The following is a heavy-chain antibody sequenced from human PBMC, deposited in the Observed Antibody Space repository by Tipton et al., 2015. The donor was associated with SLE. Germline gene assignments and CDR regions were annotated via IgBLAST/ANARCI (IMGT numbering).Heavy chain of an antibody. D-gene: IGHD3-9*01. Sequence: SLRLSCEVSGFTFSTSPMAWVRQAPGKGLEWVSRVGGSGDGAHYADSVRGRFTISRDNSKNTLYLQMNSLRAEDTAVYYCAKGEGGGGPRYFDWLDYWGQGTLVTVSS. V-gene: IGHV3-23*01. CDR2: VGGSGDGA. CDR3: AKGEGGGGPRYFDWLDY. J-gene: IGHJ4*02. CDR1: GFTFSTSP.